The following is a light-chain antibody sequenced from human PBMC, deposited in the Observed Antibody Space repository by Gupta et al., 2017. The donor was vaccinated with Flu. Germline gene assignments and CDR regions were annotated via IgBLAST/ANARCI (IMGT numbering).Light chain of an antibody. CDR1: ECPKKY. J-gene: IGLJ1*01. CDR2: DDD. Sequence: SYELTQSPSVTVSPGQTARITCSGDECPKKYAYWYQQKTGQTPVLVMYDDDKRPSGSLERFSGASSGTMATLIISGAQVEDEADDYCYSTDSSGSRVFGTGTKVTVL. V-gene: IGLV3-10*01. CDR3: YSTDSSGSRV.